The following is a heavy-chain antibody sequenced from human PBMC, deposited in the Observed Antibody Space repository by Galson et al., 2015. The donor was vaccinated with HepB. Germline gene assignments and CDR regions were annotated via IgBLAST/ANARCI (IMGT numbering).Heavy chain of an antibody. CDR3: ARDTGPYGSGSYPDY. CDR1: GFTFSSYA. CDR2: ISYDGSNK. J-gene: IGHJ4*02. V-gene: IGHV3-30*04. Sequence: SLRLSCAASGFTFSSYAMHWVRQAPGKGLEWVAVISYDGSNKYYADPVKGRFTISRDNSKNTLYLQMNSLRAEDTAVYYCARDTGPYGSGSYPDYWGQGTLVTVSS. D-gene: IGHD3-10*01.